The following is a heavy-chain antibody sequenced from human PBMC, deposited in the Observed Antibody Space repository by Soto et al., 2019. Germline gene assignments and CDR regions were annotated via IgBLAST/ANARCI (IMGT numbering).Heavy chain of an antibody. D-gene: IGHD3-9*01. V-gene: IGHV3-30*03. CDR3: ATSPHQLIITYNFDF. J-gene: IGHJ5*01. CDR1: GFTFSNYG. CDR2: ISYDGSNK. Sequence: PGGSLRLSCAASGFTFSNYGIHWVRQAPGKGLEWVAVISYDGSNKYYADSVKGRFTISRDNSKNTVYLQMNSLSTEDAAVYYCATSPHQLIITYNFDFWGQGTPVTVSS.